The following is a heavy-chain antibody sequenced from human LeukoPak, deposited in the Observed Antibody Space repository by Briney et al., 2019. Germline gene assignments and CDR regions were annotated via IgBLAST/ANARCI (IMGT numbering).Heavy chain of an antibody. CDR3: ARFGVDYDMDI. D-gene: IGHD3-16*01. CDR2: IYYTGRA. V-gene: IGHV4-59*01. CDR1: GVSISGYY. Sequence: SETLSLTCTVSGVSISGYYWAWIRQPPGKGLERIGQIYYTGRAYYSPSLKSRITISVDTSKNQISLRLSSVTAADTAIYYCARFGVDYDMDIWGQGTTVTVSS. J-gene: IGHJ6*02.